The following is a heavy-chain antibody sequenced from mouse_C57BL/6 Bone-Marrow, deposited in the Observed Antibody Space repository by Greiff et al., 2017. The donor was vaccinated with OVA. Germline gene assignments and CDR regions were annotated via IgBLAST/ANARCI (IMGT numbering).Heavy chain of an antibody. D-gene: IGHD2-4*01. J-gene: IGHJ3*01. CDR3: ARIYDYDGPFAY. Sequence: VHLVESGPGLVQPSQSLSITCTVSGFSLTSYGVHWVRQSPGKGLEWLGVIWSGGSTDYNAAFISRLSISKDNSKSQVFFKMNSLQADDTAIYYCARIYDYDGPFAYWGQGTLVTVSA. V-gene: IGHV2-2*01. CDR1: GFSLTSYG. CDR2: IWSGGST.